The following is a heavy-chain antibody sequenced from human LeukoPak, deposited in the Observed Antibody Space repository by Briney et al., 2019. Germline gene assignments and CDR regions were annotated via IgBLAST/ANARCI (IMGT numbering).Heavy chain of an antibody. D-gene: IGHD6-6*01. CDR3: ARDPGAYSSSPIDY. Sequence: GGSLRLSCAASGFTFSSYSMKWVRQAPGKGLEWVSSISSSSSYIYSADSVKGRFTISRDNARNSLYLRMNSLRAEDTAVYYCARDPGAYSSSPIDYWGQGTLVTVSS. V-gene: IGHV3-21*01. CDR2: ISSSSSYI. J-gene: IGHJ4*02. CDR1: GFTFSSYS.